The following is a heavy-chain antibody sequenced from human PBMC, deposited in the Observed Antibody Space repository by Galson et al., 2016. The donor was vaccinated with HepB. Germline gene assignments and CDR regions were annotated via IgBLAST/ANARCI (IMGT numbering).Heavy chain of an antibody. V-gene: IGHV4-34*01. CDR2: INHSGGS. CDR1: GGSFSENY. Sequence: ETLSLTCAFNGGSFSENYWSWIRQSSGKGLEWIGEINHSGGSHYNPSLKSRVTISVDASKNQFSLEVKSVTAADTAVYFCARVARRSIVVVPTAYWHFDLWGRGTLCTVSS. J-gene: IGHJ2*01. CDR3: ARVARRSIVVVPTAYWHFDL. D-gene: IGHD2-2*01.